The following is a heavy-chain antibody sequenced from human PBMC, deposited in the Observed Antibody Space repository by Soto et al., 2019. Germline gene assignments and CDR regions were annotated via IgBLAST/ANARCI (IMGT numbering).Heavy chain of an antibody. CDR2: ISYDGINK. J-gene: IGHJ4*02. D-gene: IGHD2-2*01. CDR3: AKDVGFSNSCSLDY. CDR1: GFSFSSYG. Sequence: QVQLVESGGGVVQPGRSLRLSCAASGFSFSSYGMHWVRQAPGEGLKWVAVISYDGINKYYADSVKGRFTISRDNSKSTLYLQMNSLRAEDTAVYYCAKDVGFSNSCSLDYWGQGTLVTVSS. V-gene: IGHV3-30*18.